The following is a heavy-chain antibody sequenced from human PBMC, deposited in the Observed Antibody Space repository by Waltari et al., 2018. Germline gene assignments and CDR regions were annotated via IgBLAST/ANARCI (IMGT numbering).Heavy chain of an antibody. V-gene: IGHV4-59*11. J-gene: IGHJ6*02. D-gene: IGHD6-13*01. CDR2: IYYSGST. CDR3: ARVPYHAPYSSSWYWKYGMDV. CDR1: GGSISSHY. Sequence: QVQLQESGPGLVKPSETLSLTCTVSGGSISSHYWSWIRQPQGKGLEWIGYIYYSGSTHYNPSLKSRVTISVDTSKNQFSLKLSSVTAADTAVYYCARVPYHAPYSSSWYWKYGMDVWGQGTTVTVSS.